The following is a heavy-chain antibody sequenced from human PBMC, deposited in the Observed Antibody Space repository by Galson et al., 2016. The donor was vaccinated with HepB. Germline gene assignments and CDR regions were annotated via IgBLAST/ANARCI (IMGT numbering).Heavy chain of an antibody. V-gene: IGHV4-34*01. Sequence: SETLSLTCDVSGGSFVGYYWVWIRQPPGQGLEWVGEISHNGDTTYNPALASRITVSVDTSNKHFSLNLTSVTAADTATSYCARRRRSRNTVNWPHTVPSWYYPWGQGTLVTVSS. CDR1: GGSFVGYY. D-gene: IGHD1-14*01. J-gene: IGHJ5*02. CDR2: ISHNGDT. CDR3: ARRRRSRNTVNWPHTVPSWYYP.